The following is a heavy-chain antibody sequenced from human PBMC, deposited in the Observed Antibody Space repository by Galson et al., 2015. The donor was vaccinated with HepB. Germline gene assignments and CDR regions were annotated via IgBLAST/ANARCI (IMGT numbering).Heavy chain of an antibody. Sequence: SLRLSCAASEFTFSSYWMSWVRQAPGKGLEWVANIKQDGSEKYYVDSVKGRFTISRDNAKNSLYLEMNSLRAEDTAVYYCARDAKYYDSSAYFDAFDIWGQGTMVTVSS. CDR2: IKQDGSEK. D-gene: IGHD3-22*01. CDR1: EFTFSSYW. J-gene: IGHJ3*02. CDR3: ARDAKYYDSSAYFDAFDI. V-gene: IGHV3-7*01.